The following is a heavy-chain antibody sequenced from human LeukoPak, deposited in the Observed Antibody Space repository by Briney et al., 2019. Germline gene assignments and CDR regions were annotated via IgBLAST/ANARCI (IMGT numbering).Heavy chain of an antibody. V-gene: IGHV4-61*02. D-gene: IGHD3-22*01. J-gene: IGHJ4*02. CDR1: GGSISSGSYY. Sequence: SQTLSLTCTVSGGSISSGSYYWSWIRQPAGKGLEWIGRIYTSGSTNYNPSLKSRVTISVDPSKNQFSLKLSSVTAADTAVYYCAGSQGGYWTSFDYWGQGTLVTVSS. CDR3: AGSQGGYWTSFDY. CDR2: IYTSGST.